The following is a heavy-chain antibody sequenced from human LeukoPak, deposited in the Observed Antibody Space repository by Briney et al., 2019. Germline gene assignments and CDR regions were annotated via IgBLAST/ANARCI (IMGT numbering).Heavy chain of an antibody. CDR2: IYYTGNT. D-gene: IGHD3-3*01. CDR1: GGSISSSY. Sequence: PSETLSLTCTVSGGSISSSYWSWIRQPPGKGLEWIGYIYYTGNTNYNPSLKSRVTISVDTSKKQFSLKLNSVTAADTAVYYCAREGGFYRPLDYSGQGTLVTVSS. V-gene: IGHV4-59*12. J-gene: IGHJ4*02. CDR3: AREGGFYRPLDY.